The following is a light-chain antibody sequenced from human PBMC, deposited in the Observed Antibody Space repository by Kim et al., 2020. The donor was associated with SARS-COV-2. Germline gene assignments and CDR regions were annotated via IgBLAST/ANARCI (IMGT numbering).Light chain of an antibody. Sequence: SPGERPTLSCRASHSVSSNVAWYQQKPGQAPRLLIYGASTRATGIPARFSGSGSGTEFTLTISSLQSEDFAVYYCQQYNNWPPYTFGQGTKLEI. CDR3: QQYNNWPPYT. CDR1: HSVSSN. CDR2: GAS. J-gene: IGKJ2*01. V-gene: IGKV3-15*01.